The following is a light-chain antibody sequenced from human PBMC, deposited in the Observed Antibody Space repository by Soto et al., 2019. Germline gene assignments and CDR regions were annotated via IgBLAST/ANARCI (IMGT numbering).Light chain of an antibody. Sequence: EIPMTQSPSTLSASVGDRVTITCGASQSISSYLNWYQQKPGKAPKLLIYAASTLHTWVPSRFSGSGFGTEHTLTISSLQPEDFATYYCQQVNSYPFTFGGGTKVEIK. V-gene: IGKV1-9*01. CDR2: AAS. CDR3: QQVNSYPFT. CDR1: QSISSY. J-gene: IGKJ4*01.